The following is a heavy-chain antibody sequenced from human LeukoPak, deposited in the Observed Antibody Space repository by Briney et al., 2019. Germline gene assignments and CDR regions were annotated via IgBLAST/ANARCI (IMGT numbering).Heavy chain of an antibody. CDR1: GLTFAGYD. CDR3: AKRFCSATRCFHFDY. D-gene: IGHD2-2*01. J-gene: IGHJ4*02. Sequence: GGSLRLSCAASGLTFAGYDMSWVRQAPGKGLEWVSTISASGDNTYYAGSVKGRFTISRDNSKNTLYLQMDSLRAEDTAVYYCAKRFCSATRCFHFDYWGQGTLVTVSS. CDR2: ISASGDNT. V-gene: IGHV3-23*01.